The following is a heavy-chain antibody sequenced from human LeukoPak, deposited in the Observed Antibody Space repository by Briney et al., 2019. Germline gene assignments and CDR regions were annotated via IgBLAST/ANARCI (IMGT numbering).Heavy chain of an antibody. D-gene: IGHD3-22*01. J-gene: IGHJ4*02. CDR1: GFTFRSYS. V-gene: IGHV3-21*01. CDR2: ISSSSSYI. Sequence: GGSLRLSCAASGFTFRSYSMNWVRQAPGKGLEWVSSISSSSSYIYYADSVKGRFTISRDNAKNSLYLQMNSLRAEDTAVYYCAKNGDSSGYYYFDYWGQGTLVTVSS. CDR3: AKNGDSSGYYYFDY.